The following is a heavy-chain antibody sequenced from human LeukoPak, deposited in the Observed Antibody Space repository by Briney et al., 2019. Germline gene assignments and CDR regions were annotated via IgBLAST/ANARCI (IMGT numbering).Heavy chain of an antibody. CDR1: GYTLTELS. CDR2: FDPEDGET. D-gene: IGHD6-19*01. V-gene: IGHV1-24*01. Sequence: ASVKVSCKVSGYTLTELSMHWVRQSPGKGLEWMGGFDPEDGETIYAQKFQGRVTMTEDTSTDTAYMELSSLRSEDTAVYYCATDIAVAGMGYFQHWGQGTLVTVSS. J-gene: IGHJ1*01. CDR3: ATDIAVAGMGYFQH.